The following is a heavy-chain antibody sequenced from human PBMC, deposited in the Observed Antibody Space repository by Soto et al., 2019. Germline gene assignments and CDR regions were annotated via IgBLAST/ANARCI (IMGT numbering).Heavy chain of an antibody. CDR3: AIDPYYYDSEY. CDR2: ISGSGDTI. J-gene: IGHJ4*02. D-gene: IGHD3-10*01. V-gene: IGHV3-11*01. CDR1: GFTFSDSY. Sequence: QVQLVESGGGLVKPGGSLRLSCAASGFTFSDSYMTWIRQAPGKGLEWISYISGSGDTIYYADSVKGRFTVSRDNAKNSLYLQMNSLRAEDTAVYYWAIDPYYYDSEYWGQGTLVTVSS.